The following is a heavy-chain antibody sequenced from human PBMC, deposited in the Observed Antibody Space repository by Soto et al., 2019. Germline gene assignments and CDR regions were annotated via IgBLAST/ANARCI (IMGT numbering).Heavy chain of an antibody. J-gene: IGHJ6*02. D-gene: IGHD2-2*01. CDR3: AKDESNIVVVPAAIVVWSGMDV. CDR1: GFTFSSYG. CDR2: ISYDGSNK. Sequence: GGSLRLSCAASGFTFSSYGMHWVRQAPGKGLEWVAVISYDGSNKYYADSVKGRFTISRDNSKNTLYLQMNSLRAEDTAVYYCAKDESNIVVVPAAIVVWSGMDVWGQGTTVTVSS. V-gene: IGHV3-30*18.